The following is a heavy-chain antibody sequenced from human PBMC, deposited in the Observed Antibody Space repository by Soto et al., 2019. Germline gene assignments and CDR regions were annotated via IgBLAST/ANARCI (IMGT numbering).Heavy chain of an antibody. D-gene: IGHD1-26*01. V-gene: IGHV4-59*01. Sequence: PSETLSLTCTVSGDSITGSYWSWIRQPPGKTLEWIGYIYHSGTTTYSPSLKSRVSISVDTSKNQFSLRLTSVIAADTAVYYCARDMPYAAGSLAGCDYWGQGILVTVS. CDR2: IYHSGTT. CDR3: ARDMPYAAGSLAGCDY. CDR1: GDSITGSY. J-gene: IGHJ4*02.